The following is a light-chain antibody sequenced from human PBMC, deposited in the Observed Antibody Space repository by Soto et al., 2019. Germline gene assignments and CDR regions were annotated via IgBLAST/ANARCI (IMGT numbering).Light chain of an antibody. V-gene: IGKV3-11*01. CDR1: QSVSGY. Sequence: EIVLTQSPATLSLSPGERATLSCRASQSVSGYLAWYQQKPGQAPRLLMYDTSNRATGIPARFSGSGSGTDFTLTISGLEPEDFAVYYCQQRSNWPSTFGGGTKVEIK. CDR3: QQRSNWPST. CDR2: DTS. J-gene: IGKJ4*01.